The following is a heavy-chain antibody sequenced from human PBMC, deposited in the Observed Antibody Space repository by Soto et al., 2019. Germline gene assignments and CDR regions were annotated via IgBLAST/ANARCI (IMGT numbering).Heavy chain of an antibody. CDR1: GFTFSNYG. CDR2: ISYDGSNK. J-gene: IGHJ6*03. V-gene: IGHV3-30*18. D-gene: IGHD3-3*01. CDR3: AKDRRFTSYYMDV. Sequence: QVQLVESGGGVVQPGRSLGLSCAASGFTFSNYGMHWVRQAPGKGLEWVTVISYDGSNKDYADSVKGRFTISRDNSKNTLYLLLNSLRVEDTAVYYCAKDRRFTSYYMDVWGKGTTVTVSS.